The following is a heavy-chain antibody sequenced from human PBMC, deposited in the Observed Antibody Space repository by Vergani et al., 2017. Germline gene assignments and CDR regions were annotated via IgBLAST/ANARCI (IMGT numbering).Heavy chain of an antibody. CDR2: INHSGST. CDR1: GGSFSGYY. Sequence: QVQLQQWGAGLLKPSETLSITCAVYGGSFSGYYWSWIRQPPGKGLEWVGEINHSGSTNYNPSLKSRVTISVDTSKNQFSLKLSSVTAADTAVYYCASGTRWYSRNHFDDWGQGTLVTVSS. D-gene: IGHD6-13*01. CDR3: ASGTRWYSRNHFDD. V-gene: IGHV4-34*01. J-gene: IGHJ4*02.